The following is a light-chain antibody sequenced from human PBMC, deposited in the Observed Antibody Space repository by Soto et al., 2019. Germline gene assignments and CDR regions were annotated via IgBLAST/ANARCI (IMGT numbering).Light chain of an antibody. CDR3: QQYISYPYT. J-gene: IGKJ2*01. Sequence: DIQMTQFPSTLSASVGDRVTITCRASQTTNTWLAWYQQKPVTAPKLLIYDDSSLEGGVPSRFSASGSGTEFTLTISSLQPDDLATYYCQQYISYPYTFGQGTKVEIK. CDR2: DDS. V-gene: IGKV1-5*01. CDR1: QTTNTW.